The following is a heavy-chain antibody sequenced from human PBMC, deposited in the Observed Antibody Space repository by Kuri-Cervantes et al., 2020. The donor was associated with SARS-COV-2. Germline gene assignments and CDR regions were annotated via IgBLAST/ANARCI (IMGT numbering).Heavy chain of an antibody. J-gene: IGHJ4*02. CDR2: IRSKAYGGTT. Sequence: QTLSLTCVASGFTFSSYSMNWVRQAPGKGLEWVGFIRSKAYGGTTEYAASVKGRFTISRDDSKSIAYLQMNSLKTEDTAVYYCTRDDFWSGYSNYWGQGTLVTVSS. D-gene: IGHD3-3*01. CDR3: TRDDFWSGYSNY. CDR1: GFTFSSYS. V-gene: IGHV3-49*04.